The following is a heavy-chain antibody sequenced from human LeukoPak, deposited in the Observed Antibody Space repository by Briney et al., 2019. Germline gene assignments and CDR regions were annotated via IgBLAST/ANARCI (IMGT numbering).Heavy chain of an antibody. D-gene: IGHD1-26*01. J-gene: IGHJ4*02. Sequence: PGGSLRLSCAASGFTFSSYGMSWVRQAPGKGLEWVSAISGSGGSTYYADSVKGRFTISRDNSKNTLYLQMNSLRAEDTAVYYCAKEFDSSGSYEMEYYFDYWGQGTLVTVSS. CDR3: AKEFDSSGSYEMEYYFDY. CDR2: ISGSGGST. V-gene: IGHV3-23*01. CDR1: GFTFSSYG.